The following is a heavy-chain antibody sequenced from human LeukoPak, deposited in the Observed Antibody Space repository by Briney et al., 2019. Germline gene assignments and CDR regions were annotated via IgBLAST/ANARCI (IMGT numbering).Heavy chain of an antibody. D-gene: IGHD6-13*01. CDR2: IRFDGSYI. CDR1: GFTFSSYG. V-gene: IGHV3-33*01. CDR3: ARWNIPAADIDY. Sequence: PGGSLRLSCAASGFTFSSYGMHWVRQSPGKGLEWVAVIRFDGSYIYYADSVKGRFTISRDNSKNTLFLQMDSLRAEDTAVYYCARWNIPAADIDYWGQGALVTVSA. J-gene: IGHJ4*02.